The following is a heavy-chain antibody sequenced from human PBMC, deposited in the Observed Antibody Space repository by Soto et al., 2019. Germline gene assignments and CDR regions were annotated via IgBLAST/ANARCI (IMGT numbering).Heavy chain of an antibody. J-gene: IGHJ1*01. D-gene: IGHD6-13*01. Sequence: QVQLVQSGAEVKKPGASVKVSCKASGYTFTSYGISWVRQAPGQGLEWMGWISAYNGNTNYAQKLQGRVTMTTDAPTSPAYVELRSLRSDDTAVYYCARVAAAAGFFGYFQHWGQGTLVTVSS. CDR1: GYTFTSYG. CDR2: ISAYNGNT. V-gene: IGHV1-18*01. CDR3: ARVAAAAGFFGYFQH.